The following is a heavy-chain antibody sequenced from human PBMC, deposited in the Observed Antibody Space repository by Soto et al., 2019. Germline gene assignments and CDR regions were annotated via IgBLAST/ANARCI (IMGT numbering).Heavy chain of an antibody. CDR1: GYTFTGYY. V-gene: IGHV1-2*02. CDR2: IIPNSGGT. CDR3: ARVSIVVVPAAIGYFQH. D-gene: IGHD2-2*01. J-gene: IGHJ1*01. Sequence: QVQLVQSGAEVKKPGASVKVSCKASGYTFTGYYMHWVRQAPGQGLEWMGWIIPNSGGTNYAQKFQGSVTMTRDASISTAYMELRSLRSDDTAVYYCARVSIVVVPAAIGYFQHWGQGTLVTVYS.